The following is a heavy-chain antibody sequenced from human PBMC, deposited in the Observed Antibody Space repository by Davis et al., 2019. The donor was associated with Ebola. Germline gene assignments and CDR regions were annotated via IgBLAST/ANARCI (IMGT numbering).Heavy chain of an antibody. CDR3: AREAVVVVAATHFYYYYGMDV. Sequence: AASVKVSCKASGYTFTSYGITWVRQAPGQGLEWMGWINPHNGNTNYAQNVQGRVTMTTDTSTSTAYMEVGSLRSDDTAVYYCAREAVVVVAATHFYYYYGMDVWGQGTTVTVSS. J-gene: IGHJ6*02. V-gene: IGHV1-18*04. CDR2: INPHNGNT. CDR1: GYTFTSYG. D-gene: IGHD2-15*01.